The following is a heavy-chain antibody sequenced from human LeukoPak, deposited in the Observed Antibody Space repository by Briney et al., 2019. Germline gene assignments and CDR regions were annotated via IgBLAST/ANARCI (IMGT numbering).Heavy chain of an antibody. CDR2: ISYDGSNK. J-gene: IGHJ4*02. D-gene: IGHD4-17*01. CDR3: ARVSGDYGVKIFDY. V-gene: IGHV3-30-3*01. CDR1: GFTFSSYA. Sequence: GGSLRLSCAASGFTFSSYAMHWVRQAPGKGLEWVAVISYDGSNKYYADSVKGRFTISRDNSKNTLYLQMNSLRAEDTAVYFCARVSGDYGVKIFDYWGQGTLVTVSS.